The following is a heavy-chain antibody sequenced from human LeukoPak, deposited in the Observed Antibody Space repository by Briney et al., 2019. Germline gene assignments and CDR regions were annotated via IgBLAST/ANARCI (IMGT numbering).Heavy chain of an antibody. CDR3: ASMTTVTTDAAAWYFDL. Sequence: PSETLSLTCTVSGGSISSYYWSWIRQPPGKGLEWIGSIYYSGSNDYNPSLKSRVTISVDTSKNQFSLKLSSVTAADTAVYYCASMTTVTTDAAAWYFDLWGRGTLVTVSS. J-gene: IGHJ2*01. D-gene: IGHD4-17*01. CDR1: GGSISSYY. CDR2: IYYSGSN. V-gene: IGHV4-59*01.